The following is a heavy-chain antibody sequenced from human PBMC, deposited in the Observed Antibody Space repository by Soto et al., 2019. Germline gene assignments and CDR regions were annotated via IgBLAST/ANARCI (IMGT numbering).Heavy chain of an antibody. Sequence: QVQLVQSGAEVKKPGASVKVSCKASGYTFTGYYMHWVRQAPGQGLEWMGWINPNSGGTNYAQKFQGWVTMTRDTSLSTAYMELSRLRSDDTAVYYCARGGLLWFGESKAYYFDYWGQGTLVTVSS. CDR3: ARGGLLWFGESKAYYFDY. D-gene: IGHD3-10*01. V-gene: IGHV1-2*04. CDR2: INPNSGGT. CDR1: GYTFTGYY. J-gene: IGHJ4*02.